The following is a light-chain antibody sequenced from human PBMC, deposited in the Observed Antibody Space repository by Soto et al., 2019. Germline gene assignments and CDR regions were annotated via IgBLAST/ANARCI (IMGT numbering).Light chain of an antibody. J-gene: IGLJ2*01. V-gene: IGLV2-14*01. CDR3: SSYTSSSTYVV. CDR2: DVS. CDR1: SSDVGGYNY. Sequence: QSVLTQPASVSGSPGQSITISCTGTSSDVGGYNYVSWYQQHPGKAPKLMIYDVSNRPSGVSNRFSGSKSGNPASLTISGLQAEDEADYYCSSYTSSSTYVVFGGGTKVTVL.